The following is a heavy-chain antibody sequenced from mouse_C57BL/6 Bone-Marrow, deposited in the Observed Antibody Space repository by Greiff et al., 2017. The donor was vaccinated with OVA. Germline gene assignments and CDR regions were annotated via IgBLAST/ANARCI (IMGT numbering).Heavy chain of an antibody. D-gene: IGHD2-4*01. CDR2: IRLKSDNYAT. V-gene: IGHV6-3*01. CDR1: GFTFSNYW. J-gene: IGHJ4*01. Sequence: EVKVEESGGGLVQPGGSMKLSCVASGFTFSNYWMNWVRQSPEKGLEWVAQIRLKSDNYATHYAESVKGRFTITRDDSKSSVYLQMNNLRAEDTGIYYCTGGVYYDPMDYWGQGTSVTVSS. CDR3: TGGVYYDPMDY.